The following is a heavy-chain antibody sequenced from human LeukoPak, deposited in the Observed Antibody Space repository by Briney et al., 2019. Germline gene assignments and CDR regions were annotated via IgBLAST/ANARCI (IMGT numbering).Heavy chain of an antibody. Sequence: ASVKVSCKASGYTFTGYYMHWVRQAPGQGLEWMGWINPNSFGTNYAQKFQGRVTMTRDTSISTAYIELSRLRSDETDVYYCARMATIDIVVVVAAKVGAFHIWGQGTMVTVSS. J-gene: IGHJ3*02. CDR1: GYTFTGYY. CDR3: ARMATIDIVVVVAAKVGAFHI. CDR2: INPNSFGT. D-gene: IGHD2-15*01. V-gene: IGHV1-2*02.